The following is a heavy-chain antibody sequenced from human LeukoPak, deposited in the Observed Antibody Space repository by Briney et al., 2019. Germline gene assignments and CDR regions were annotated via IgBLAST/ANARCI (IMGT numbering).Heavy chain of an antibody. D-gene: IGHD6-19*01. Sequence: GGSLRLSCAASGFTFSGHNMNWVRQAPGKGLEWISFVSISSGTIYYADSVKGRFTISRDKSKNTLYLQMNSLRAEDTAVYYCAKHSGWYDEHYYYGMDVWGQGTTVTVSS. V-gene: IGHV3-48*01. CDR3: AKHSGWYDEHYYYGMDV. CDR1: GFTFSGHN. J-gene: IGHJ6*02. CDR2: VSISSGTI.